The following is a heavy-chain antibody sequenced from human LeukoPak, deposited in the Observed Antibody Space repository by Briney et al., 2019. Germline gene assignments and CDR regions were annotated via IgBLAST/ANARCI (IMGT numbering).Heavy chain of an antibody. CDR2: ISSDAGVT. V-gene: IGHV3-23*01. CDR3: AKDLKDGYNSYYFDY. CDR1: GFTFSDSV. Sequence: PGGSLRLSCAASGFTFSDSVMSWVRQAPGKGLEWVSAISSDAGVTYYAASVKGRFTISRDNSKNTLYLQMNSLRAEDTAVYYCAKDLKDGYNSYYFDYWGQGTLVTVSS. D-gene: IGHD5-24*01. J-gene: IGHJ4*02.